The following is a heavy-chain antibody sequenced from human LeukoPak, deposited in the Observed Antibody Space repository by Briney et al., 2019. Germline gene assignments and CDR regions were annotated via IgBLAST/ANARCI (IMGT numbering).Heavy chain of an antibody. D-gene: IGHD1-26*01. CDR2: TYSDGST. CDR1: GFTVSNNY. V-gene: IGHV3-66*01. Sequence: PGGSLRLSCAASGFTVSNNYMSWVRQAPGKGLEWVSITYSDGSTYYADSVKVRFTISRDNSRNTLYLQMSSLTAEDTAVYYCARDYLAGAIDYWGQGSLVTVSS. CDR3: ARDYLAGAIDY. J-gene: IGHJ4*02.